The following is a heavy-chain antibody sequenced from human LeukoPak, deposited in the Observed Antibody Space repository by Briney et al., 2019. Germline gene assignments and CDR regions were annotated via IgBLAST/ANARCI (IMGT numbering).Heavy chain of an antibody. CDR2: ISYDGSNK. CDR1: GFTFSSYG. Sequence: GGSLRLSCAASGFTFSSYGIHWVRQAPGKGLEWVAVISYDGSNKYYADSVRGRFTISRDNSKNTLYLQMNSLRAEDTAVYYCAKDIVVVPAAIGYYYYYGMDVWGQGTTVTVSS. CDR3: AKDIVVVPAAIGYYYYYGMDV. J-gene: IGHJ6*02. D-gene: IGHD2-2*01. V-gene: IGHV3-30*18.